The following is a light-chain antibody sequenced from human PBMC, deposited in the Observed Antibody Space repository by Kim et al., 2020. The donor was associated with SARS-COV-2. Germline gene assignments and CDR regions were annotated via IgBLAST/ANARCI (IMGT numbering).Light chain of an antibody. CDR3: QAWDSSTWV. Sequence: VSPGQTASITCSGDKLGDKYACWYQQKPGQSPVLVIYQDSKRPSGIPERFSGSNSGNTATLTISGTQAMDEADYYCQAWDSSTWVFGTGTKVTVL. V-gene: IGLV3-1*01. CDR2: QDS. J-gene: IGLJ1*01. CDR1: KLGDKY.